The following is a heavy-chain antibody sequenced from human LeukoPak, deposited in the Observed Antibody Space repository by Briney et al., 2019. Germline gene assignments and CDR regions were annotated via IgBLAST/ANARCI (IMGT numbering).Heavy chain of an antibody. J-gene: IGHJ5*02. D-gene: IGHD6-13*01. CDR2: MNPNSGNT. Sequence: GASVKVSCKASGYTFTSYDINWVRQAPGQGLEWMGWMNPNSGNTGYAQKFQGRVTMTRNTSISTAYMELSSLRSEDTAVYYCARGAAGRYSSSNHFDPWGQGTLVTVSS. V-gene: IGHV1-8*01. CDR3: ARGAAGRYSSSNHFDP. CDR1: GYTFTSYD.